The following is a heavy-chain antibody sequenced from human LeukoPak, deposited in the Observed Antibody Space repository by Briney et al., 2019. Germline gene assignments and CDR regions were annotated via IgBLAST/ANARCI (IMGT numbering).Heavy chain of an antibody. D-gene: IGHD2-15*01. Sequence: GGSLRLSCAASGFIFNSYGMHWVRQAPGKGLEWVAFIRYDGSNKYYADSVKGRFTISRDNSKNTLYLQMNSLRAEDTAVYYCAKSGLNRFDYWGQGTLVTVSS. CDR2: IRYDGSNK. CDR1: GFIFNSYG. J-gene: IGHJ4*02. CDR3: AKSGLNRFDY. V-gene: IGHV3-30*02.